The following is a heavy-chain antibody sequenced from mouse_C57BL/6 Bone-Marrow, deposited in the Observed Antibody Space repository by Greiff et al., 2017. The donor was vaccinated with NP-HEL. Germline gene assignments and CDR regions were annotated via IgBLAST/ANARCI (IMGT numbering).Heavy chain of an antibody. V-gene: IGHV1-64*01. J-gene: IGHJ4*01. Sequence: VQLQQPGAELVKPGASVKLSCKASGYTFTSYWMHWVKQRPGQGLEWIGMIHPNSGSTNYNEKFKSKATLTVDKSSSTAYMQFSSLTSEDSAVYYCAKRGYYYGSPMDYWGQGTSVTVSS. D-gene: IGHD1-1*01. CDR3: AKRGYYYGSPMDY. CDR2: IHPNSGST. CDR1: GYTFTSYW.